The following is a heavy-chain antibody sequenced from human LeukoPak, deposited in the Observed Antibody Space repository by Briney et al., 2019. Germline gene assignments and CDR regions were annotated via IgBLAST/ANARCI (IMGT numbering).Heavy chain of an antibody. D-gene: IGHD3-3*01. CDR1: GFTFSSYA. V-gene: IGHV3-23*01. CDR2: ISGSGGST. J-gene: IGHJ5*02. Sequence: PGGSLRPSCAASGFTFSSYAMSWVRQAPGKGLEWVSAISGSGGSTYYADSVKGRFTISRDNSKNTLYLQMNSLRAEDTAVYYCAKVGYDFWSGYKGPFDPWGQGTLVTVSS. CDR3: AKVGYDFWSGYKGPFDP.